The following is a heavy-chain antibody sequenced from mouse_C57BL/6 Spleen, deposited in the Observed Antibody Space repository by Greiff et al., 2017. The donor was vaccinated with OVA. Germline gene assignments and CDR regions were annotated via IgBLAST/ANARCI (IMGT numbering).Heavy chain of an antibody. D-gene: IGHD2-5*01. CDR1: GYTFTDYY. V-gene: IGHV1-26*01. CDR3: ARSDYSNHDY. J-gene: IGHJ2*01. Sequence: LVKPGASVKISCKASGYTFTDYYMNWVKQSHGKSLEWIGDINPNNGGTSYNQKFKGKATLTVDKSSSTAYMELRSLTSEDSAVYYCARSDYSNHDYWGQGTTLTVSS. CDR2: INPNNGGT.